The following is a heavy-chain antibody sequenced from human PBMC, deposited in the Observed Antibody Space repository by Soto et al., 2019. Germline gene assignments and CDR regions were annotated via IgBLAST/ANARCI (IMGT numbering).Heavy chain of an antibody. D-gene: IGHD2-8*02. CDR2: VNSYNGYT. CDR1: GDTFPSSG. J-gene: IGHJ3*02. V-gene: IGHV1-18*01. CDR3: ARAGGVDDAFDS. Sequence: QVQLVQSGAEVKKPGASVKVSCKASGDTFPSSGISWVRQAPGQGLEWMGWVNSYNGYTPYAQQVQGRVTMTTDTSTSTAYMDLRSLRSDATAVYYCARAGGVDDAFDSWGQGRMVTVSS.